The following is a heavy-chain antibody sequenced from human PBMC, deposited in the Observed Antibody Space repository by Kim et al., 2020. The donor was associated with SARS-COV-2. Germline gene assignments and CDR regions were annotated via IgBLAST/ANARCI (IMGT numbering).Heavy chain of an antibody. CDR3: ARDRLETFGYTYGYTLYYFDY. J-gene: IGHJ4*02. CDR1: GFTFNTYA. V-gene: IGHV3-23*01. Sequence: GGSLRLSCAASGFTFNTYAMSWVRQAPGKGLEWVSAVTGSASSTYYADSAKGRFTISRDNSKNTLYLQMNNLRAEDTAVYYCARDRLETFGYTYGYTLYYFDYWGQGSLVTVSS. CDR2: VTGSASST. D-gene: IGHD5-18*01.